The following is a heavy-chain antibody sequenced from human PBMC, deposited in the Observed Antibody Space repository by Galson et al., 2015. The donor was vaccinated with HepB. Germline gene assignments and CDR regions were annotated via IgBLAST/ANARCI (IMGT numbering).Heavy chain of an antibody. CDR2: IWYDGTIK. D-gene: IGHD3-16*01. Sequence: SLRLSCAASGFTFSDYNMHWLRQSPGKGLEWVAVIWYDGTIKYYADSVKGRFTISRDNSKNTLYLQMNSLRAADTAVYSCARDGRRGDLDPWGQGTLVTASS. CDR3: ARDGRRGDLDP. V-gene: IGHV3-33*01. CDR1: GFTFSDYN. J-gene: IGHJ5*02.